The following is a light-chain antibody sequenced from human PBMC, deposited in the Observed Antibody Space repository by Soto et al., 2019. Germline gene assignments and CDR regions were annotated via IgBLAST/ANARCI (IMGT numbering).Light chain of an antibody. V-gene: IGKV3-15*01. CDR3: QQDNNCPPGT. J-gene: IGKJ2*01. Sequence: EIVMTQSPATLSVSPGAIASLSCRASQSVSSNLAWYQQKPGQAPRLLIYGASTRATGNPDRFSGSGSGTEFALTTSNPQSEDIAVYYCQQDNNCPPGTFGQGTKLEIK. CDR2: GAS. CDR1: QSVSSN.